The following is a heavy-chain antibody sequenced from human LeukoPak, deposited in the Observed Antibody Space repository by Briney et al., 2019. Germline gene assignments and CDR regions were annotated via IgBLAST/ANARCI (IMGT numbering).Heavy chain of an antibody. J-gene: IGHJ6*02. CDR1: GFTFSDYY. V-gene: IGHV3-11*03. Sequence: GGSLRLFCAASGFTFSDYYMSWIRQAPGKGLERVSYISTTGTYTNYADSVKGRFTISRDNAKNSLSLQMNSLRAEDTAVYYCARGHYGMDVWGQGTTVTVS. CDR2: ISTTGTYT. CDR3: ARGHYGMDV.